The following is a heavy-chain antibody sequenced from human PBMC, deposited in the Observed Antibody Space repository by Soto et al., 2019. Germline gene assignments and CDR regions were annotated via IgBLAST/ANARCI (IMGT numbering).Heavy chain of an antibody. D-gene: IGHD3-10*01. CDR3: ARVTSMVRGVIDNGFDP. V-gene: IGHV1-69*01. J-gene: IGHJ5*02. CDR1: GGTFSSYA. Sequence: QVPLVQSGAEVKKPGSSVTVSCKASGGTFSSYAIHWVRQAPGQGLEWMGGIIPMYGPAKYAQRFQGRVTITADESTTTVYMELTSLTSQDTAVYGCARVTSMVRGVIDNGFDPCGHGTLVTVSS. CDR2: IIPMYGPA.